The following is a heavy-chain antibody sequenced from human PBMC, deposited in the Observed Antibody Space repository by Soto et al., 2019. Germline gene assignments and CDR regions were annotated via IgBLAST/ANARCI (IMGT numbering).Heavy chain of an antibody. CDR3: AKDRQPDGFWPFDH. V-gene: IGHV3-23*01. CDR2: VTQDGGS. D-gene: IGHD3-3*01. CDR1: GFTLSAYT. Sequence: EVQLLESGGGLVQPGGSLRLSCAASGFTLSAYTMSWVRQAPGKGLEWVSGVTQDGGSLYADSVRGRFTISRDNSKNTVYLQMNSMRTHDTAMYYCAKDRQPDGFWPFDHWGQGTLIIVSS. J-gene: IGHJ4*01.